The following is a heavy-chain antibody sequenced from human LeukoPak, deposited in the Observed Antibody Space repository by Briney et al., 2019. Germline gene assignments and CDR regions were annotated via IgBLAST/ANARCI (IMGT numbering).Heavy chain of an antibody. J-gene: IGHJ3*02. CDR1: GFTFNDYN. CDR3: ARRIWGADSQSHTFDI. Sequence: GGSLRLSCAASGFTFNDYNMRWIRQAPGKGLEWVAYISSGMYYADSVKGRFTISRDNAKNSLYLQMNSLRADDTAVYYCARRIWGADSQSHTFDIWGQGTMVTVSS. CDR2: ISSGM. V-gene: IGHV3-11*01. D-gene: IGHD3-16*01.